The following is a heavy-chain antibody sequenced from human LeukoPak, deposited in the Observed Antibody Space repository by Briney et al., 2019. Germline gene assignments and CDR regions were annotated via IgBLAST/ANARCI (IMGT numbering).Heavy chain of an antibody. CDR2: ISFDGSNK. Sequence: PGRSLRLSCAASGFTFSSYGMHWVRQAPGKGLEWVAVISFDGSNKYYGDSVKGRFTISRDSSKNTLSMQMNSLRAEETAVYYCARDQKTVTTGGDYYFYGMDVWGQGTTVTVSS. V-gene: IGHV3-30*03. CDR1: GFTFSSYG. CDR3: ARDQKTVTTGGDYYFYGMDV. J-gene: IGHJ6*02. D-gene: IGHD4-17*01.